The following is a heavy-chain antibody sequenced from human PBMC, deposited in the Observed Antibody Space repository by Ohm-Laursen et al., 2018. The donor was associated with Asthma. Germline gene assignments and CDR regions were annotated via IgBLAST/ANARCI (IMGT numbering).Heavy chain of an antibody. D-gene: IGHD5-24*01. CDR3: ARGGGSDGFIS. CDR1: GYTFTSYY. V-gene: IGHV1-18*04. Sequence: ASVKVSCKASGYTFTSYYIHWVRQAPGQGLEWMGWISANNGYTDFAQRLRGRVFLTTDISSSTAYMELRSLTSDDTAIYYCARGGGSDGFISWGQGTLVTVSS. CDR2: ISANNGYT. J-gene: IGHJ5*02.